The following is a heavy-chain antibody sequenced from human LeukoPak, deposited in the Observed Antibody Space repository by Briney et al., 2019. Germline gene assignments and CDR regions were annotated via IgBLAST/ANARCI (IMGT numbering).Heavy chain of an antibody. CDR2: ISSSSYI. D-gene: IGHD3-10*01. CDR3: ARDGGESLLWFGELLPSSSYYYYGMDV. J-gene: IGHJ6*02. V-gene: IGHV3-21*01. CDR1: GFTFSSYS. Sequence: PGRSLRLSCAASGFTFSSYSMNWVRQAPGKGLEWVSSISSSSYIYYADSVKGRFTISRDNAKNSLYLQMNSLRAEDTAVYYCARDGGESLLWFGELLPSSSYYYYGMDVWGQGTTVTVSS.